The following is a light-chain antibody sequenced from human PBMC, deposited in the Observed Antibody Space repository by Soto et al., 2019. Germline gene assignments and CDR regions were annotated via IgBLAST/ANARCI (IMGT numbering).Light chain of an antibody. Sequence: QSALTQPASVSGSPGQSITISCTGTSRDIGAYNYVSWYLQHPGKAPKLMIYEVVNRPSGVSNRFSGSKSGNTASLTISGLQAEDEADYSCCSYAAGSTYVFGTGTK. CDR1: SRDIGAYNY. V-gene: IGLV2-14*01. CDR2: EVV. J-gene: IGLJ1*01. CDR3: CSYAAGSTYV.